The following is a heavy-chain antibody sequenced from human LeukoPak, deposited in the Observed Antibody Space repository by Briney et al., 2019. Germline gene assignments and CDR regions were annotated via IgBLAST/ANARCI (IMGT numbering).Heavy chain of an antibody. Sequence: GGSLRLSCAASGFTFSTYGMHWVRQAPGKGLEWVALIWYDGSNKYSTDSVRGRFTISRDNSKNTLYLRMNSLRAEDTAVYYCARGKYCSSTSCIGDYFDPWGQGTLVTVSS. CDR3: ARGKYCSSTSCIGDYFDP. CDR2: IWYDGSNK. V-gene: IGHV3-33*01. D-gene: IGHD2-2*01. J-gene: IGHJ5*02. CDR1: GFTFSTYG.